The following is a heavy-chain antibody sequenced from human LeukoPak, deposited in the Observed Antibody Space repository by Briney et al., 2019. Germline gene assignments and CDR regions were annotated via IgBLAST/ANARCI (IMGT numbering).Heavy chain of an antibody. D-gene: IGHD6-19*01. V-gene: IGHV4-4*07. J-gene: IGHJ2*01. Sequence: SETLSLTCAVSGGSISSFHWSWIRQPAGKGLEWIGRIYTSGITNYNPSLKSRVAIAVDTSKTQFSLKLSSVTDADTAVYYCARDPGSSGWYYWYFDLWGRGTLVTVSS. CDR2: IYTSGIT. CDR3: ARDPGSSGWYYWYFDL. CDR1: GGSISSFH.